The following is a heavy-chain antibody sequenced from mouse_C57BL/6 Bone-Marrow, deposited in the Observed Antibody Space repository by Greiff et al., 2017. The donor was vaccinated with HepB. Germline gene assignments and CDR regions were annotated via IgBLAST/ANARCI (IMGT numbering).Heavy chain of an antibody. J-gene: IGHJ2*01. CDR3: AGINYYYGSSWDYCDY. Sequence: VQLQQSGAELVKPGASVKLSCKASGYTFTSYWMHWVKQRPGQGLEWIGMIHPKSGSTNYNEKFKSKATMTVDKSSSTAYMQLSSLTSEDTAVYYCAGINYYYGSSWDYCDYWGQGTTLTVSS. CDR2: IHPKSGST. V-gene: IGHV1-64*01. D-gene: IGHD1-1*01. CDR1: GYTFTSYW.